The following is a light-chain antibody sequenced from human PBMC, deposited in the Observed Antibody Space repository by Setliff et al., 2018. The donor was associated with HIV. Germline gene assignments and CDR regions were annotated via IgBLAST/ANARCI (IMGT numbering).Light chain of an antibody. J-gene: IGLJ1*01. CDR1: SSDVGGYSY. Sequence: QSVLTQPASVSGSPGQSITISCTGTSSDVGGYSYVSWYQQHPGKAPKLIIYEVRNRPSGASNRFSGSKSGNTASLTISGLQAEDEADYYCSSYAITNTLPFGTGTKGTVL. CDR2: EVR. CDR3: SSYAITNTLP. V-gene: IGLV2-14*01.